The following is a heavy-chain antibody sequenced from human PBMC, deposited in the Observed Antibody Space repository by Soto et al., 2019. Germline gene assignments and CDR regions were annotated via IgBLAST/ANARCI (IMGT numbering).Heavy chain of an antibody. CDR1: GFTFSSYG. Sequence: GGSLSLSCVASGFTFSSYGLRWVRQAPGKGLEWVSGINWNGGSTGYADSVKGRFTISRDNAKNSLYLQMNSLRAEDTALYYCAREQPWGYYDSSGYYAFDIWGQGTRVTVSS. V-gene: IGHV3-20*04. D-gene: IGHD3-22*01. CDR2: INWNGGST. J-gene: IGHJ3*02. CDR3: AREQPWGYYDSSGYYAFDI.